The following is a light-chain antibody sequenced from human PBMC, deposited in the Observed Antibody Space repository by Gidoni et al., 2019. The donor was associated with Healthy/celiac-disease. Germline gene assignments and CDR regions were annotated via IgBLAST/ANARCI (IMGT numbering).Light chain of an antibody. CDR1: SSDVGSYNL. J-gene: IGLJ2*01. V-gene: IGLV2-23*01. Sequence: QSALTQPAPVPGSPGQSITISCTGTSSDVGSYNLVSWYHQHPGKAPKLMIYEDSKRPSGVSNRFSGSKSGNTASLTISGLQAEDEADYYCYSYAGSSTYVVFGGGTKLTVL. CDR2: EDS. CDR3: YSYAGSSTYVV.